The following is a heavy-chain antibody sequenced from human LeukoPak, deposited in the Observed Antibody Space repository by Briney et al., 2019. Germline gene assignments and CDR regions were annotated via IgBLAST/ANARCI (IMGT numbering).Heavy chain of an antibody. V-gene: IGHV3-23*01. Sequence: GGTLRLSCAASGFTFSSYGMSWVRQAPGKGLEWVSGISGSGGSTYYADSVKGRLTISRDNSKNTLYLQMNSLRAEDTAVYYCAKDRYGSGSLPDYWGQGTLVTVSS. CDR2: ISGSGGST. CDR3: AKDRYGSGSLPDY. J-gene: IGHJ4*02. D-gene: IGHD3-10*01. CDR1: GFTFSSYG.